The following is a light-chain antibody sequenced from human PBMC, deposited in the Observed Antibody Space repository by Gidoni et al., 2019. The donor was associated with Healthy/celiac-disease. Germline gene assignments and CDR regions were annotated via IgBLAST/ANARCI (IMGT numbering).Light chain of an antibody. CDR3: QQRSNWPPMCG. CDR2: DAS. J-gene: IGKJ2*04. CDR1: QSVSSY. Sequence: EIVLTQSPATLSLSPGERATLSCRASQSVSSYLAWYHQKPGQAPRLLIYDASNRATGIPARFSGSGSGTDFTLTISSLEPEDFAVYYCQQRSNWPPMCGFGQGTKLEIK. V-gene: IGKV3-11*01.